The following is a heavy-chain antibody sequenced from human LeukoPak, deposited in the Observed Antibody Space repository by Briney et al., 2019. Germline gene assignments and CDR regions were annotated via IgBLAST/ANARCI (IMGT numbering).Heavy chain of an antibody. Sequence: GGSLRLSCAASGFSFSTYGMHWVRQAPGKGLEWVTYIRFDGSNIYYAESVKGRFTISRDNSKNTLYLQMNSLRAEDTAVYYCAKDAEGYYDFWSGNPEYFQHWGQGTLVTVSS. CDR3: AKDAEGYYDFWSGNPEYFQH. V-gene: IGHV3-30*02. CDR1: GFSFSTYG. J-gene: IGHJ1*01. CDR2: IRFDGSNI. D-gene: IGHD3-3*01.